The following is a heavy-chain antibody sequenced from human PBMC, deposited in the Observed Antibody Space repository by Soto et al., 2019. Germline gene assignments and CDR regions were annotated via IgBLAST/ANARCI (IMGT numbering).Heavy chain of an antibody. Sequence: EVQLVESGGGLVQPGGSLRLSCAASGFIFSTYDMHWVRQATGKGLEWVSAIGTAGDTYYPGSVKGRFTISRENAKNSLYLQLNSLRAGDTAVYYCARGPAAAAGTDYYGMGVWGQGTTVTVSS. V-gene: IGHV3-13*01. D-gene: IGHD6-13*01. J-gene: IGHJ6*02. CDR3: ARGPAAAAGTDYYGMGV. CDR2: IGTAGDT. CDR1: GFIFSTYD.